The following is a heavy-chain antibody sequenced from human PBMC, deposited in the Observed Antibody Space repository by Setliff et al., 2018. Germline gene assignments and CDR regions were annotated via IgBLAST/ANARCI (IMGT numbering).Heavy chain of an antibody. CDR2: INPSGGLT. Sequence: ASVKVSCKASGNTFTGYYIHWLRQAPGQGLEWMGIINPSGGLTRYAQKFQGRVTMTRDTSTSTVYMEVSSLRSEDTAVYYCARDRYYNSWSGTSITAPHDAFDIWGQGTMVTVSS. CDR1: GNTFTGYY. CDR3: ARDRYYNSWSGTSITAPHDAFDI. D-gene: IGHD3-3*01. J-gene: IGHJ3*02. V-gene: IGHV1-46*03.